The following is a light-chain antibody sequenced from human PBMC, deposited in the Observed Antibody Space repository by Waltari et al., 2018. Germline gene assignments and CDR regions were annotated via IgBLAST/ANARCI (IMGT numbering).Light chain of an antibody. Sequence: EIVLTQSPATLSLSPGARVTPSCRTSQSVSSGLAWYQQKPGHAPRLVSSDTSKRASGTPARFSGSGSGTDFTLTISSLEPEDFVVYYCQHRSYWPPMYTFGQETKLQI. V-gene: IGKV3-11*01. CDR3: QHRSYWPPMYT. J-gene: IGKJ2*01. CDR1: QSVSSG. CDR2: DTS.